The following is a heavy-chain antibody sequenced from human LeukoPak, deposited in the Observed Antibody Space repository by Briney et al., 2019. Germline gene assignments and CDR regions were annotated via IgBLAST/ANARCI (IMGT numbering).Heavy chain of an antibody. Sequence: SETLSLTCAVYGGSFSGYYWSWIRQPPGKGLEWIGEINHSGSTNYNPSLKSRVTIPVDTSKNQFSLKLSSVTAADTAVYYCASTVSSSWYTHWFDPWGQGTLVTVSS. D-gene: IGHD6-13*01. V-gene: IGHV4-34*01. CDR2: INHSGST. CDR3: ASTVSSSWYTHWFDP. J-gene: IGHJ5*02. CDR1: GGSFSGYY.